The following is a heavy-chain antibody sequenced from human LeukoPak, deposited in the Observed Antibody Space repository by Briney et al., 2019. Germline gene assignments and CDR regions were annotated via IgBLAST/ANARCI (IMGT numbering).Heavy chain of an antibody. CDR2: VTGSGGST. CDR1: GFTFSSSA. CDR3: AKSIRGVPLYYYYYGMDV. V-gene: IGHV3-23*01. J-gene: IGHJ6*02. D-gene: IGHD3-10*01. Sequence: PGGSLRLSCAASGFTFSSSAMSWVRQAPGKGPEWVSVVTGSGGSTDYAGSVKGRFTISRDNSKNTLYLQMNSLRAEDTAVYYCAKSIRGVPLYYYYYGMDVWGQGTTVTVSS.